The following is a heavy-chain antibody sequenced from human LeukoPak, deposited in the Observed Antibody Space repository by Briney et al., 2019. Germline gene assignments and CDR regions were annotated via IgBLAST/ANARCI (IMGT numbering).Heavy chain of an antibody. CDR3: AKDGGSGSYWGTDFDY. CDR1: GFTFSSYG. D-gene: IGHD1-26*01. V-gene: IGHV3-30*02. J-gene: IGHJ4*02. CDR2: IRYDGSNK. Sequence: GGSLRLSCAASGFTFSSYGMHWVRQAPGKGLEWVGFIRYDGSNKYYADSVKGRFTISRDNSKNTLYLQMNSLRAEDTAVYYCAKDGGSGSYWGTDFDYWGQGTLVTVSS.